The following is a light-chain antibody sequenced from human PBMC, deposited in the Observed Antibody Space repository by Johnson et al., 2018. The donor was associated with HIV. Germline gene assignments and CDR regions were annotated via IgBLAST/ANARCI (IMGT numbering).Light chain of an antibody. CDR3: GTWDTSLTTGGV. Sequence: QSVLTQPPSVSAAPGQKVTISCSGSSSNIGNNYVSWYQQFPGTAPKLLIYKHDKRPSGIPDRFSGSKSGTSATLGIAGLHTGDEADYYCGTWDTSLTTGGVFGTGTKVTVL. V-gene: IGLV1-51*02. CDR2: KHD. CDR1: SSNIGNNY. J-gene: IGLJ1*01.